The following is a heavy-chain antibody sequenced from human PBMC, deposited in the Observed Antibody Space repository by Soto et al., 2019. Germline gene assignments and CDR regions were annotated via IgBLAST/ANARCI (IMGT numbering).Heavy chain of an antibody. CDR2: INHSGST. CDR3: ARNCSGGSCLTGAFDI. Sequence: SETLSLTCAVYGGSFSGYYWSWIRQPPGKGLEWIGEINHSGSTNYNPSLKSRVTISVDTSKNQFSLKLSSVTAADTAVYYCARNCSGGSCLTGAFDIWGQGTMVTVSS. J-gene: IGHJ3*02. D-gene: IGHD2-15*01. CDR1: GGSFSGYY. V-gene: IGHV4-34*01.